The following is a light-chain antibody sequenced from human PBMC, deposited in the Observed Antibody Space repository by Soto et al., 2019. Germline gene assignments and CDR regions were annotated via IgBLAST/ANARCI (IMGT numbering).Light chain of an antibody. V-gene: IGLV2-14*01. CDR1: SRDVGGYNY. J-gene: IGLJ1*01. Sequence: QSVLTQPASVSGSPGQSITISCTGTSRDVGGYNYVSWYQQHPGKAPKLMIYDVSSRPSGVSDRFSGSKSGNTASLTISGLQAEDEADYYCSSYTSSNTYVFGTGTKATVL. CDR2: DVS. CDR3: SSYTSSNTYV.